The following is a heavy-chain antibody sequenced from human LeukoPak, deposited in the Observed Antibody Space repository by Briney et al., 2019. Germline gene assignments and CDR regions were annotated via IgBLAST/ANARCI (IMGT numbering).Heavy chain of an antibody. CDR1: GFTFSTYG. D-gene: IGHD3-10*01. J-gene: IGHJ4*02. V-gene: IGHV3-30*18. Sequence: GGSLRLSCAASGFTFSTYGMHWVRQAPGKGLEWVALISYDESNKYYVDSVKGRFTISRDNSKNTLYLQMDSLRPEDTAVYYCAKEYLYDSGIDYWGQGTLVTVSS. CDR3: AKEYLYDSGIDY. CDR2: ISYDESNK.